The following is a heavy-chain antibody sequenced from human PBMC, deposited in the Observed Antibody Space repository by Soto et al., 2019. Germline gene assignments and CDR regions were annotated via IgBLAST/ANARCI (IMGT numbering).Heavy chain of an antibody. CDR1: GYTFTRYG. CDR3: ARVGYSSSWYWFDP. Sequence: GASVKVSCKASGYTFTRYGISWVRQAPGQGLEWMGWISAYNGNTNYAQTLQGRVTMTTDTSTSTAYMELRRLRSDDTAVYYCARVGYSSSWYWFDPWGQGTLVTVSS. J-gene: IGHJ5*02. D-gene: IGHD6-13*01. V-gene: IGHV1-18*04. CDR2: ISAYNGNT.